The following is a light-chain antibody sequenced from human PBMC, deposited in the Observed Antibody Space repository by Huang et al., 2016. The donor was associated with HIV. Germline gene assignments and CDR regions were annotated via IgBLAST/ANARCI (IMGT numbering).Light chain of an antibody. Sequence: PGERATLSCRASQSVNNNYLAWYQQKPGQAPRLLIYRASTRATGIPDRFSGSGSGPDFTLTISRLEPDDFAVYYCQQFGSSPPYSFGQGTKLEIK. CDR1: QSVNNNY. CDR3: QQFGSSPPYS. J-gene: IGKJ2*03. V-gene: IGKV3-20*01. CDR2: RAS.